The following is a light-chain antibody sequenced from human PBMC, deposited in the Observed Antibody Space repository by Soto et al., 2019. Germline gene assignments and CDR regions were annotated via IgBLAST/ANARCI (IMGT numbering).Light chain of an antibody. Sequence: DFQMTQSPSTLSASVGDRVTITCRASQSISSWLAWYQQKPGKAPKLLIYDASSLQSGVPSTFSGSGSGTEFTLTISSLQPGDFATYYCQQYNSYPWTFGQGTKV. V-gene: IGKV1-5*01. CDR3: QQYNSYPWT. CDR1: QSISSW. J-gene: IGKJ1*01. CDR2: DAS.